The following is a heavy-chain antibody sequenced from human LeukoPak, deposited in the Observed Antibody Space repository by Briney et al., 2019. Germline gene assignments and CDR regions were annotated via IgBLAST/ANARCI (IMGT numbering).Heavy chain of an antibody. Sequence: PSETLSLTCAVSGGSISSGGYSWSWIRQPPGKGLEWIGYIYHSGSTYYNPSLKSRVTISVDGSKNQFSLKLSSVTAADTAVYYCARGYCSGGSCFPLDYWGQGTLVTVSS. J-gene: IGHJ4*02. CDR3: ARGYCSGGSCFPLDY. D-gene: IGHD2-15*01. V-gene: IGHV4-30-2*01. CDR2: IYHSGST. CDR1: GGSISSGGYS.